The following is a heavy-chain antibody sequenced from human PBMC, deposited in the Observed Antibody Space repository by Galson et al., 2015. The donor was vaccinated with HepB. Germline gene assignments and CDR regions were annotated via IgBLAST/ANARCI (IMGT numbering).Heavy chain of an antibody. D-gene: IGHD4-11*01. CDR1: GFTFSSYS. V-gene: IGHV3-21*01. CDR3: ARDLGYSNDPYYYYGMDV. CDR2: ISSSSSYI. J-gene: IGHJ6*02. Sequence: SLRLSCAASGFTFSSYSMNWVRQAPGKGLEWVSSISSSSSYIYYADSVKGRFTISRDNAKNSLYLQMNSLRAEDTAVYYCARDLGYSNDPYYYYGMDVWGQGTTVTVSS.